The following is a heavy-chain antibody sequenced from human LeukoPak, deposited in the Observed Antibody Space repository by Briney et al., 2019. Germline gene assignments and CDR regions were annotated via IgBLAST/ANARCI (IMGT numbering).Heavy chain of an antibody. V-gene: IGHV4-59*08. CDR3: ARHSSGWSKYYYYYGMDV. Sequence: SDTLSLTCTVSGGSISSYYWSWIRQPPGKGLEWIGYISYSGSTNYNPSLKSRVTISVDTSKNQFSLKLSSVTAADTAVYYCARHSSGWSKYYYYYGMDVWGQGTTVTAFS. CDR1: GGSISSYY. D-gene: IGHD6-19*01. CDR2: ISYSGST. J-gene: IGHJ6*02.